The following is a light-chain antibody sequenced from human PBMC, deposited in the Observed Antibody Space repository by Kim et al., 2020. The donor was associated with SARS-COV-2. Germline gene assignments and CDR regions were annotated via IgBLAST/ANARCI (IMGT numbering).Light chain of an antibody. CDR1: SGHSKYA. CDR2: VSSDGSH. J-gene: IGLJ2*01. V-gene: IGLV4-69*01. CDR3: QTWGTATV. Sequence: QPVLTQSPSASASLGASVKLTCTLSSGHSKYAIAWHQQQAQKGPRFLMKVSSDGSHIKGDGIPDRFSGSSSGAERYLTISSLQSEDESDYYCQTWGTATVFGGGTQLTVL.